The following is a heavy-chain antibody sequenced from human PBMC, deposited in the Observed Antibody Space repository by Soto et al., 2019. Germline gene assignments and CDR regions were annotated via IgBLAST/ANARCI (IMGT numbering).Heavy chain of an antibody. Sequence: QVQLQESGPGLVKPSETLSLTCTVSGGSISSYYWSWIRQPPGKGLEWIGYIYYSGSTNYNPALKSRITISVDTSKNQLSLKLSSVTAADAAVYYCARTTVTTHWYFDLWGRGTLVTVSS. V-gene: IGHV4-59*08. CDR3: ARTTVTTHWYFDL. CDR2: IYYSGST. CDR1: GGSISSYY. D-gene: IGHD4-17*01. J-gene: IGHJ2*01.